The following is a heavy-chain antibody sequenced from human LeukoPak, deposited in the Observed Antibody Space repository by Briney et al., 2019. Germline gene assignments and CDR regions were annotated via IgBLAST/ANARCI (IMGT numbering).Heavy chain of an antibody. CDR2: IHTSGST. V-gene: IGHV4-61*02. CDR1: GGSISSGSYY. Sequence: PSETLSLTCPVSGGSISSGSYYWSWIRQPAGKGLEWIGRIHTSGSTNYNPSLKSRVTISVDASKNQLSLKLSSATAADTAVYYCARNLGYRSGRALYYYYMDVWGEGTTVTVSS. CDR3: ARNLGYRSGRALYYYYMDV. J-gene: IGHJ6*03. D-gene: IGHD5-12*01.